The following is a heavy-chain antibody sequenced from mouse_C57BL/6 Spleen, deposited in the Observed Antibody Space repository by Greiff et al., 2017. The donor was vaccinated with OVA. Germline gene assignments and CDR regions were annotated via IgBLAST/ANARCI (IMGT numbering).Heavy chain of an antibody. Sequence: DVMLVESGEGLVKPGGSLKLSCAASGFTFSSYAMSWVRQTPEKRLEWVAYISSGGDYIYYADTVKGRFTISRDNARNTQYLQMSSLKSEVKAMYYCTRGEDYFDYWGQGTTLTVSS. J-gene: IGHJ2*01. CDR3: TRGEDYFDY. CDR1: GFTFSSYA. V-gene: IGHV5-9-1*02. CDR2: ISSGGDYI.